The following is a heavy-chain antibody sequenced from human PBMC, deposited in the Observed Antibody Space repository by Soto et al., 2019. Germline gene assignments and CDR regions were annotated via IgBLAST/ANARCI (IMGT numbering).Heavy chain of an antibody. CDR1: GFTFSSYE. J-gene: IGHJ5*02. CDR2: INTDGTNS. CDR3: AREFCSGGNCYTYYFDP. D-gene: IGHD2-15*01. Sequence: GGSLRLSCAASGFTFSSYEMNWVRQAPGKGLVWVSHINTDGTNSNYADSVKGRFTISRDNAKSTLFLQMNSLRDEDTAVYYCAREFCSGGNCYTYYFDPWGQGIPVTVSS. V-gene: IGHV3-74*01.